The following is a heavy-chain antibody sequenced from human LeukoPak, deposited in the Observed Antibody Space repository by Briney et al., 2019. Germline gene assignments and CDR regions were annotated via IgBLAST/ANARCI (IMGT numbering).Heavy chain of an antibody. D-gene: IGHD6-13*01. Sequence: GGSLRLSCAASGFTFSSYSMNWVRQAPGKGLEWVANINQDGSQKYYVDAVKGRFTISRDNAKNSLYLQMNSLRAEDTAVYYCARDLSAAGFKRAFDIWGQGTMVTVSS. V-gene: IGHV3-7*01. CDR1: GFTFSSYS. CDR3: ARDLSAAGFKRAFDI. J-gene: IGHJ3*02. CDR2: INQDGSQK.